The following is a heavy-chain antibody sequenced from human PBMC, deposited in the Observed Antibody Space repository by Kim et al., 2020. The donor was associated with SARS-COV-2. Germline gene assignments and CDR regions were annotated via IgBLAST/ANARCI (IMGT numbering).Heavy chain of an antibody. D-gene: IGHD5-12*01. CDR3: ARVSLRYLDY. J-gene: IGHJ4*02. Sequence: TIYYADSVKGRFTIPRDNAKNSLYLQMNSLRDEDTAVYYCARVSLRYLDYWGQGTLVTVSS. CDR2: TI. V-gene: IGHV3-48*02.